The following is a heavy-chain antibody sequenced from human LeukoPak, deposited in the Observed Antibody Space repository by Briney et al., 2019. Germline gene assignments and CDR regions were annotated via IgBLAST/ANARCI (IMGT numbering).Heavy chain of an antibody. V-gene: IGHV5-51*01. CDR2: IYPGDSDT. CDR3: ARRTLHYDFWSGYYRGGDWFDP. CDR1: GYSFTSYW. Sequence: GESLKISCKGSGYSFTSYWIGWVPQMPGKGLEWMGIIYPGDSDTRYSPSFQGQVTISADKSISTAYLQWSSLKASDTAMYYCARRTLHYDFWSGYYRGGDWFDPWGQGTLVTVSS. J-gene: IGHJ5*02. D-gene: IGHD3-3*01.